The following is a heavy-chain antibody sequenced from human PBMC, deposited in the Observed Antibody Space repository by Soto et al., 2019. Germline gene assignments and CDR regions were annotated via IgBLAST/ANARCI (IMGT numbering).Heavy chain of an antibody. J-gene: IGHJ1*01. CDR3: AKAAGSSWGTEHFQH. D-gene: IGHD6-13*01. CDR1: GFTFSSYA. Sequence: QLLESGGGLVQPEGSLRLSCAASGFTFSSYAMSWVRQAPGKGLEWVSLITGSGGDTYYADSVKARFTISSDNSRNTLYLQMNSLRAEDTAVYYCAKAAGSSWGTEHFQHWGQGTLVTVSS. V-gene: IGHV3-23*01. CDR2: ITGSGGDT.